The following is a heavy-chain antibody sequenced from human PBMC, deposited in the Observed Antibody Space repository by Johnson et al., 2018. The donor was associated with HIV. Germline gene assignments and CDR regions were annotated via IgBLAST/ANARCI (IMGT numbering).Heavy chain of an antibody. CDR2: ISSNGGSP. CDR1: GFTFSSYA. CDR3: ARDRAVAATSGAGAFDI. Sequence: VQLVESGGGVVQPGRSLRLSCAASGFTFSSYAMHWVRQAPGKGLEYVSAISSNGGSPYYANSVKGRFTISRDNSKNTLYLQMNSLRAEDTAVYYCARDRAVAATSGAGAFDIWGQGTMVTVSS. V-gene: IGHV3-64*01. D-gene: IGHD2-15*01. J-gene: IGHJ3*02.